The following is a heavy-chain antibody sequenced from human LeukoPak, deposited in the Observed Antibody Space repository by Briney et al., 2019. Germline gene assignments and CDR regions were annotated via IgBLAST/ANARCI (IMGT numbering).Heavy chain of an antibody. Sequence: ASVKVSCKASGYTFTSYDINWVRQATGQGLEWMGWMNPNSGNTGYAQKLQGRVTMTRNTSISTAYMELSSLRSEDTAVYYCARNSYYDSDFDYWGQGTLVTVSS. D-gene: IGHD3-22*01. CDR1: GYTFTSYD. CDR2: MNPNSGNT. J-gene: IGHJ4*02. CDR3: ARNSYYDSDFDY. V-gene: IGHV1-8*01.